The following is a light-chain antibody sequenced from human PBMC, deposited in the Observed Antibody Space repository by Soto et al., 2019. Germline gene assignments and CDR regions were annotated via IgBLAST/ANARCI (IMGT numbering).Light chain of an antibody. V-gene: IGLV1-40*01. J-gene: IGLJ3*02. CDR1: SSNIGAGYD. Sequence: QAVVTQPPSVPGAPGQRVTISCTGSSSNIGAGYDVHWYQQLPGTAPKLLIYRNNNRPSGVPDRFSGSKSGTSASLAITGLQAEDEADYYCQSYESSLSGWVFGGGTNVTVL. CDR2: RNN. CDR3: QSYESSLSGWV.